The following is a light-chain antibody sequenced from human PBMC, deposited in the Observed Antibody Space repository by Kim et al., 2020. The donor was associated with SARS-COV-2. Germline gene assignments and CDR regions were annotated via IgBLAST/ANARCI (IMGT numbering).Light chain of an antibody. J-gene: IGLJ3*02. CDR3: SAWESSLRAWV. CDR1: NNTVGNAA. CDR2: RDN. V-gene: IGLV10-54*01. Sequence: QTATLTSTGNNNTVGNAAATWLHQYQGPTPKVVFHRDNQRASGISERVSASMSGSTASLTITGLQPEDEADYYCSAWESSLRAWVFAGGTRLTVL.